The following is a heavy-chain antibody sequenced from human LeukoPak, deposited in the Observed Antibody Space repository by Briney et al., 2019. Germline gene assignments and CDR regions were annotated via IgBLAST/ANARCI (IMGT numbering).Heavy chain of an antibody. CDR3: AKARGYSGYDSHAFDI. D-gene: IGHD5-12*01. CDR1: GFTFSSYA. CDR2: ISGSGGST. V-gene: IGHV3-23*01. Sequence: GGSLRLSCAASGFTFSSYAMSWVRQAPGKGLEWVSAISGSGGSTYYADSVKGRFTISRDNSKNTLYLQMNSLRAEDTAVYYCAKARGYSGYDSHAFDIRGQGTMVTVSS. J-gene: IGHJ3*02.